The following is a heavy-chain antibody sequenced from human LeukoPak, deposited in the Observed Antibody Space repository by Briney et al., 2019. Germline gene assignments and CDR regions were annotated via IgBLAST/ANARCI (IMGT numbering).Heavy chain of an antibody. J-gene: IGHJ5*02. D-gene: IGHD2-2*01. CDR3: ARYQLLFRRRWFDP. CDR1: GGSISSYY. V-gene: IGHV4-59*01. Sequence: SETLSLTCTVSGGSISSYYWSWIRQPPGKGLDWIGYIYYSGSTNYNPSLKSRVTISVDTSKNQFSLKLSSVTAADTAVYYCARYQLLFRRRWFDPWGQGTLVTVSS. CDR2: IYYSGST.